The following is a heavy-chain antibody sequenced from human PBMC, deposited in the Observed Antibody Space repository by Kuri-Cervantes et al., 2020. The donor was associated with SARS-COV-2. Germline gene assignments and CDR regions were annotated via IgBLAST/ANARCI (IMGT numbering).Heavy chain of an antibody. CDR2: IYYSGST. CDR3: ARGPSGWFGEFLFDY. J-gene: IGHJ4*02. Sequence: SETLSLTCTVSGGSISSSSYYWGWIRQPPGKGLEWIGSIYYSGSTYYNPSLKSRVTISVDTSKNQFSLKLSSVTAADTAVYYCARGPSGWFGEFLFDYWGQGTLVTVSS. V-gene: IGHV4-39*07. CDR1: GGSISSSSYY. D-gene: IGHD3-10*01.